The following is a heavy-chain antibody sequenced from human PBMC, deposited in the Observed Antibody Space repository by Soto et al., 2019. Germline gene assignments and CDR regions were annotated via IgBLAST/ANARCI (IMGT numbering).Heavy chain of an antibody. D-gene: IGHD3-22*01. CDR3: ARDHYYDSSGYSSPLY. CDR1: GFPFSDYY. CDR2: ISSSGSAI. J-gene: IGHJ4*02. Sequence: PGGSLRLSCAASGFPFSDYYMSWIRQAPGKGLEWVSYISSSGSAIYYADSVKGRFTISRDNAKNSLYLQMNSLRAEDTAVYYCARDHYYDSSGYSSPLYWGQGTLVTVSS. V-gene: IGHV3-11*01.